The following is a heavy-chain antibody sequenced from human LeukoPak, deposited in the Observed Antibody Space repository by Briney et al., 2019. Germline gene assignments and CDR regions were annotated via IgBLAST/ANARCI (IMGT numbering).Heavy chain of an antibody. CDR2: IYWDDDK. CDR3: AHSRGQGWLQLREAYFDY. CDR1: GFSLSTSGVG. V-gene: IGHV2-5*02. D-gene: IGHD5-24*01. J-gene: IGHJ4*02. Sequence: ASGPTLVNPTQTLTLTCTFSGFSLSTSGVGVGWIRQPPGKALEWLALIYWDDDKRYSPSLKSRLTITKDTSKNQVVLTMTNMDPVDTATYYCAHSRGQGWLQLREAYFDYWGQGTLVTVSS.